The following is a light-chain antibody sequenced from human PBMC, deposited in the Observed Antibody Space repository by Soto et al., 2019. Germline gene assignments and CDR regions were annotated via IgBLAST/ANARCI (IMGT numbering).Light chain of an antibody. CDR1: QGISSA. V-gene: IGKV1D-13*01. CDR2: DAS. CDR3: QQFNNYSYT. J-gene: IGKJ2*01. Sequence: AIQLTQSPSSLSASVGDRVTITCRAIQGISSALAWYQQKPGKAPKLLIYDASSLESGVPSRFSGSGSGTDFTLTISSLQPEDFATSYCQQFNNYSYTFGQGTKLEIK.